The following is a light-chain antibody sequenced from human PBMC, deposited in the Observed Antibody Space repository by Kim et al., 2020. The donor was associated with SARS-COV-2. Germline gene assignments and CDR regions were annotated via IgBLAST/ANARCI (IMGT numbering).Light chain of an antibody. CDR1: GGHTGYA. Sequence: QLVLTQAPSASASLGTSVKLTCTLTGGHTGYAIAWLQQQPERAPRYLMKVNNDGSHTRGDGIPDRFSGSSSGAERYLTISRLQSDDGADYYGQTWGTGIRVFGGGTTLTVL. CDR2: VNNDGSH. CDR3: QTWGTGIRV. V-gene: IGLV4-69*01. J-gene: IGLJ2*01.